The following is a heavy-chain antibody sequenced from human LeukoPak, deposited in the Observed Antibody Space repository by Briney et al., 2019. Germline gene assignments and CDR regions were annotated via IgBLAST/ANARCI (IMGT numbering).Heavy chain of an antibody. J-gene: IGHJ4*02. D-gene: IGHD3-22*01. Sequence: GGSLRLSCAASGFTVSSNYMSWVRQAPGKGLEWVSVIYSGGSTYYADSVKGRFTISRDNSKNTLYLQMNSLRAEDTAVYYCASDPNDTPSYYFDYWGQGTLVTVSS. CDR3: ASDPNDTPSYYFDY. V-gene: IGHV3-53*05. CDR1: GFTVSSNY. CDR2: IYSGGST.